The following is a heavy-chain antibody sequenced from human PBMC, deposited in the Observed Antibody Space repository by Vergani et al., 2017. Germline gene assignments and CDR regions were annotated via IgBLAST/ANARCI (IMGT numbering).Heavy chain of an antibody. V-gene: IGHV3-74*03. CDR2: IKSDGSIT. CDR3: ASARCIETCYMSNWLDS. J-gene: IGHJ5*01. D-gene: IGHD3-9*01. CDR1: GFSFNRYW. Sequence: DVHLAESGGGFFQPGGSLRLSCSASGFSFNRYWMHWVRQVPGKGLLWVSRIKSDGSITAYADSVKGRFTISRDNAQNTLYLQMNSLRVEDTGVYYCASARCIETCYMSNWLDSWGQGTLVTVSS.